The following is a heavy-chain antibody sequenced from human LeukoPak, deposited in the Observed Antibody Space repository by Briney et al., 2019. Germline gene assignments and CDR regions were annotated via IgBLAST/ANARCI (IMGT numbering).Heavy chain of an antibody. Sequence: SETLSLTCTVSGGSITGYYWGWIRQPPGKGLEWIGYIYHSGSTKYNPSLKSRVTMSVDTSKNHFSLKLSSVTAADTAVYYRARDAVAGRVYYFDYWGQGILVTVSS. V-gene: IGHV4-59*01. D-gene: IGHD6-19*01. CDR3: ARDAVAGRVYYFDY. CDR2: IYHSGST. J-gene: IGHJ4*02. CDR1: GGSITGYY.